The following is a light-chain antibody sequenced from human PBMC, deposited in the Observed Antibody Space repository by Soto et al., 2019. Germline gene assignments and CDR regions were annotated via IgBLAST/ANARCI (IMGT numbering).Light chain of an antibody. Sequence: QLVLTQSPSASASLGASVKLTCTLSSGHSNYAIAWHQQQSEKGPRYLMKLNSDGSHSKXXGXPXRFSGSSSGAERYLTISSLQSEDEADYYCQTWGSGIVVFGGGTKLTVL. CDR3: QTWGSGIVV. CDR1: SGHSNYA. CDR2: LNSDGSH. V-gene: IGLV4-69*01. J-gene: IGLJ2*01.